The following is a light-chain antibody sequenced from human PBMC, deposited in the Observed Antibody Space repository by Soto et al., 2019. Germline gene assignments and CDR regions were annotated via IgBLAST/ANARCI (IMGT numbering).Light chain of an antibody. CDR2: EVT. Sequence: QSVLTQPPSASGSPGQSVTISCSGTSSDVGGYNYVSWYQQQPGKAPKLMIYEVTKRPSGVPDRFSGSKSGNTASLTVSGLQTGDEADYYCSSYAGSNNLVFGGGTKVTVL. CDR1: SSDVGGYNY. V-gene: IGLV2-8*01. J-gene: IGLJ3*02. CDR3: SSYAGSNNLV.